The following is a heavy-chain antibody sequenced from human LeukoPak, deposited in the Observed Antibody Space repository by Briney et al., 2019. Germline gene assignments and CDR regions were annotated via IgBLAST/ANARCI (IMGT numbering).Heavy chain of an antibody. Sequence: ASVKVSCKASGYTFTSYGISWVRQAPGQGLEWMGWISAYNGNTNYAQKLQGRVTMTTDTSTSTAYMELRSLRSDDTAVYYCARDQNYHDSSGYYGHDAFDIWGQWTMVTVSS. CDR1: GYTFTSYG. CDR2: ISAYNGNT. V-gene: IGHV1-18*01. J-gene: IGHJ3*02. D-gene: IGHD3-22*01. CDR3: ARDQNYHDSSGYYGHDAFDI.